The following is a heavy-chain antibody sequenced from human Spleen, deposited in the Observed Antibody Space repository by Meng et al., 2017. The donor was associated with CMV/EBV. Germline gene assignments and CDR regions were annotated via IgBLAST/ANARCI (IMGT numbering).Heavy chain of an antibody. Sequence: GESLKISCAASGFIFSNYGMHWVRQAPGKGLEWVAVIWYDGSNKFYADSVQGRFTISRDNSKNTLYLQMNSLRAEDTAVYYCARGERDCGGDCYSPIWWGQGTLVTVSS. V-gene: IGHV3-33*01. CDR2: IWYDGSNK. CDR3: ARGERDCGGDCYSPIW. CDR1: GFIFSNYG. D-gene: IGHD2-21*01. J-gene: IGHJ4*02.